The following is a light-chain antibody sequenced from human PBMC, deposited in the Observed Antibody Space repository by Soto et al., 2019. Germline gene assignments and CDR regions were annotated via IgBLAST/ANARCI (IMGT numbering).Light chain of an antibody. CDR2: EVT. J-gene: IGLJ1*01. CDR3: CSCTGSNPAYV. V-gene: IGLV2-8*01. CDR1: SSNVGGYDY. Sequence: QSVLTQPPSASGSPGQSVTISCTGTSSNVGGYDYVSWYQQHPGKAPKLMIYEVTIRPSGVSDRFSGSKSGNTASLTVSGLQAEDEADYYCCSCTGSNPAYVFGSGTKLTVL.